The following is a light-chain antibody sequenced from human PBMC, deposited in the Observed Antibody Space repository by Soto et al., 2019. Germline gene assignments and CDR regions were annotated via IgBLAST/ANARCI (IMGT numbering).Light chain of an antibody. V-gene: IGLV2-14*01. CDR1: SSDVGGYNY. CDR3: SSYTSSSTPYV. Sequence: QSVLTQPASVSGSPGQSITISCTGTSSDVGGYNYVSWYQQHPGKAPKLMIYEVSNWPSGVSNRFSGPKSGNTASLTISGLQAEDEADYYCSSYTSSSTPYVFGTGTKVTVL. CDR2: EVS. J-gene: IGLJ1*01.